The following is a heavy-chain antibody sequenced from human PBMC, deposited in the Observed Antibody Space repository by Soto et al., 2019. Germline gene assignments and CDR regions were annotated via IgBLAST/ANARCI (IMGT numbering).Heavy chain of an antibody. J-gene: IGHJ4*02. CDR2: ISSHGRDI. CDR1: GFTFTSDS. D-gene: IGHD6-19*01. Sequence: LXLSCDASGFTFTSDSMTWVRQAPGKGLEWVSSISSHGRDIFYADSVKGRFTISRDNAKDSLHLQMNSLTGEDSAVYYCARGAALAGKLDLWGQGTLVTVSS. V-gene: IGHV3-21*06. CDR3: ARGAALAGKLDL.